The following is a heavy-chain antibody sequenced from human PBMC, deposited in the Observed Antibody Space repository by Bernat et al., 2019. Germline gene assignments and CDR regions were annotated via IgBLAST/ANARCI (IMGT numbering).Heavy chain of an antibody. Sequence: QVQLVESGGGVVQPGGSLRLSCAASGFTFSSYGMHWVRQAPGKGLEWVAFIRYDGSTKYYADSVKGRFTISRDNSKNTLYLQMNSLRAEETAVYYCARNRQPYGDYELDHWGQGTLVTVSS. V-gene: IGHV3-30*02. D-gene: IGHD4-17*01. J-gene: IGHJ4*02. CDR2: IRYDGSTK. CDR3: ARNRQPYGDYELDH. CDR1: GFTFSSYG.